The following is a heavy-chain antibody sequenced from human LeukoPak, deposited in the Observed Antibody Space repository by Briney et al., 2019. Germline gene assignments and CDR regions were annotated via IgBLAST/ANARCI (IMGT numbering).Heavy chain of an antibody. D-gene: IGHD6-19*01. CDR3: ARLGSGWDSQGLHF. V-gene: IGHV5-51*01. J-gene: IGHJ4*02. CDR2: IYPGDSDT. CDR1: GYXFTNYW. Sequence: GESLKISCNGSGYXFTNYWIAWVRQMPGKGLECMGIIYPGDSDTKYSPSFQGQVTISADKSISTAYIQWSSLKASDSAMYYCARLGSGWDSQGLHFWGQGTLVTVSS.